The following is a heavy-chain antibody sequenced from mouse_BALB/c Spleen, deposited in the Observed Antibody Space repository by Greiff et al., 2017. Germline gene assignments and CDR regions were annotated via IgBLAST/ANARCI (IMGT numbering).Heavy chain of an antibody. V-gene: IGHV1-77*01. CDR3: AHYYGSRGRYFDV. CDR1: GYTFTDYY. CDR2: IYPGSGNT. Sequence: QVQLLQSGAELARPGASVKLSCKASGYTFTDYYINWVKQRTGQGLEWIGEIYPGSGNTYYNEKFKGKATLTADKSSSTAYMQLSSLTSEDSAVYFCAHYYGSRGRYFDVWGAGTTVTVSS. J-gene: IGHJ1*01. D-gene: IGHD1-1*01.